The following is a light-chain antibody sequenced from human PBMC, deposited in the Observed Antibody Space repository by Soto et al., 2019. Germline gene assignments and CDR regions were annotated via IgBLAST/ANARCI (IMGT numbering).Light chain of an antibody. CDR3: QQYDSSPRT. J-gene: IGKJ1*01. Sequence: GERATLSCRASQSVSSSYLAWYQQKPGQAPRLLIYRTSNRATGIPDRFSGSGSGTDFTLTISRLEPEDFAVYRCQQYDSSPRTFGQGTKVDIK. V-gene: IGKV3-20*01. CDR1: QSVSSSY. CDR2: RTS.